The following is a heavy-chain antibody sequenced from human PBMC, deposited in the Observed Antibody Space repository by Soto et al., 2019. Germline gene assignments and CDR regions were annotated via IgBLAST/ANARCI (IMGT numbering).Heavy chain of an antibody. CDR2: IYPGDSDT. V-gene: IGHV5-51*01. J-gene: IGHJ6*02. CDR3: ARLEYSSSSEGYYYYGMDV. Sequence: GEPLKISCKGSGYSFTSYWIGWVRQMPGKGLEWRGIIYPGDSDTRYSPSFQGQVTISADKSISTAYLQWSSLKASDTAMYYCARLEYSSSSEGYYYYGMDVWGQGTTVTVSS. D-gene: IGHD6-6*01. CDR1: GYSFTSYW.